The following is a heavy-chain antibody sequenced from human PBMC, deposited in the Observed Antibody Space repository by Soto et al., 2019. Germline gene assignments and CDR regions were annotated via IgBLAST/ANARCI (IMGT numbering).Heavy chain of an antibody. J-gene: IGHJ4*02. D-gene: IGHD2-21*02. CDR2: ISAYNGNT. Sequence: ASVKVSCKASGYTFTSYGISWVRQAPGQGLEWMGWISAYNGNTNYAQKLQGRVTMTTYTSISTAYMELRSLRSDDTAVYYCARDRPRSYCGGDCYSDYFDYWGQGTLVTVSS. CDR3: ARDRPRSYCGGDCYSDYFDY. CDR1: GYTFTSYG. V-gene: IGHV1-18*01.